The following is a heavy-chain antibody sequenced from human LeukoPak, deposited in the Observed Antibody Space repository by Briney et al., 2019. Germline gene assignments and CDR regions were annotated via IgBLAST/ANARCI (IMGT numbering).Heavy chain of an antibody. Sequence: GGSLRLSCAVSGFTFSSYAMSWVRQAPGKGLEWVSAISGSGGSTYYADSVKGRFTISRDNSKNTLYVQMNSLRAEDTAVYYCAKDGGSGYYYFDYWGQGTLVTVSS. CDR1: GFTFSSYA. J-gene: IGHJ4*02. CDR2: ISGSGGST. D-gene: IGHD3-22*01. V-gene: IGHV3-23*01. CDR3: AKDGGSGYYYFDY.